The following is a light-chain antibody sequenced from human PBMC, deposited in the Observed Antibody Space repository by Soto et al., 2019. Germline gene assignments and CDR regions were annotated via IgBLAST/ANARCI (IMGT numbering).Light chain of an antibody. CDR3: QEYNNWPPFT. J-gene: IGKJ2*01. V-gene: IGKV3-15*01. CDR1: QSVSGT. CDR2: GAS. Sequence: EIGMTQSPATLSVSPGERATRSSRASQSVSGTLAWYQQKPGQAPRLLIYGASTRATGITAKFSGSGSVTEFTLTTRSLQSEDFAVYYCQEYNNWPPFTFGQGTKLEI.